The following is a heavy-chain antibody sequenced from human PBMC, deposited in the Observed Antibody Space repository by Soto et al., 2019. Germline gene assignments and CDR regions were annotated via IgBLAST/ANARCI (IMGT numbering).Heavy chain of an antibody. D-gene: IGHD3-10*01. V-gene: IGHV3-23*01. Sequence: GGSLRLSCAASGFTFSTYAMTWVRQAPGKGLEWFSCISGSSGSTFYADSVKGRFTISRDNSKNTLYLQMSSLRADDTAVYYCANVHDGGIWFGADYYMDVWGKGTTVTVSS. J-gene: IGHJ6*03. CDR3: ANVHDGGIWFGADYYMDV. CDR1: GFTFSTYA. CDR2: ISGSSGST.